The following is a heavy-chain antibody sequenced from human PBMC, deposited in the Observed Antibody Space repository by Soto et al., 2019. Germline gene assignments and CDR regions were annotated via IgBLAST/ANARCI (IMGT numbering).Heavy chain of an antibody. CDR2: INNDGSDT. J-gene: IGHJ4*02. CDR3: GSVFEY. CDR1: GFTFSDFW. Sequence: GGSLRLSCAASGFTFSDFWLHWVRQAPGKGLVWVARINNDGSDTSYADSVKGRFTMSRDNARNMVYLQMNSLGVEDTAVYYCGSVFEYWGQGTQVTVSS. V-gene: IGHV3-74*01.